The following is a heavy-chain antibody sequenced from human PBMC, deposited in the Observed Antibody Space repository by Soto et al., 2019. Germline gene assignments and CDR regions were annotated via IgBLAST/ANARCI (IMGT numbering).Heavy chain of an antibody. J-gene: IGHJ4*02. V-gene: IGHV4-59*01. CDR3: AREQYNWKL. Sequence: SETLSLTCSVSGVSITNYYWTWIRHSPGKGLEWIGYVYHTGNTYYNPSLRSRVTISLDTSKNQVSLRLRSVTAADTAVYYCAREQYNWKLWGQGTLVTVSS. CDR2: VYHTGNT. D-gene: IGHD1-20*01. CDR1: GVSITNYY.